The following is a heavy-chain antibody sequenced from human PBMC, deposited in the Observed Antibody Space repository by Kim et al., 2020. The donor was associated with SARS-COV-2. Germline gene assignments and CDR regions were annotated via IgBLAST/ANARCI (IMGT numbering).Heavy chain of an antibody. V-gene: IGHV3-21*01. CDR3: AGYNWFDP. Sequence: SSYTYYADSVKGRFTISRDNAKNSLYLQLNRVGAEDTAVYYCAGYNWFDPWGQGTLVTVAS. J-gene: IGHJ5*02. CDR2: SSYT.